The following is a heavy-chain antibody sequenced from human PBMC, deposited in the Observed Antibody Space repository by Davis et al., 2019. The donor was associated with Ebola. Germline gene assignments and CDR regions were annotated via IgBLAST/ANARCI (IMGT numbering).Heavy chain of an antibody. V-gene: IGHV4-59*01. D-gene: IGHD2-21*01. Sequence: ESLKISCAVYGGSFSGYYWSWIRQPPGKGLEWIGYIYYSGSTNYNPSLKSRVTISVDTSKNQFSLKLSSVTAADTAVYYCARDGEPYYYYGMDVWGQGTTVTVSS. J-gene: IGHJ6*02. CDR2: IYYSGST. CDR3: ARDGEPYYYYGMDV. CDR1: GGSFSGYY.